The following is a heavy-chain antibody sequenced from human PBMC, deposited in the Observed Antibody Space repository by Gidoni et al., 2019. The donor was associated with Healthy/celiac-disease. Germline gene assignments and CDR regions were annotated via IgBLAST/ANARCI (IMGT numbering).Heavy chain of an antibody. Sequence: QVQLQESGPGLVKPSQTLSLTCTVSGGSISRGGYYWSWIRQHPGKGLEWIGYIYYSGRTYYNPSLKSRVTISVDTSKNQFSLKLSSVTAADTAVYYCARAIIPAATGNWFDPWGQGTLVTVSS. CDR2: IYYSGRT. D-gene: IGHD2-2*01. V-gene: IGHV4-31*03. CDR3: ARAIIPAATGNWFDP. CDR1: GGSISRGGYY. J-gene: IGHJ5*02.